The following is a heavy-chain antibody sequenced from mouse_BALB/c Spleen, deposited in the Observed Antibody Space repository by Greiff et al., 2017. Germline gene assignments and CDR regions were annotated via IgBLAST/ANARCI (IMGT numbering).Heavy chain of an antibody. J-gene: IGHJ1*01. V-gene: IGHV5-9-3*01. CDR1: GFTFSSYA. D-gene: IGHD1-2*01. CDR3: ARHFITTAHWYFDV. Sequence: DVMLVESGGGLVKPGGSLKLSCAASGFTFSSYAMSWVRQTPEKRLEWVATISSGGSYTYYPDSVKGRFTISRDNAKNTLYLQMSSLRSEDTAMYYCARHFITTAHWYFDVWGAGTTVTVSS. CDR2: ISSGGSYT.